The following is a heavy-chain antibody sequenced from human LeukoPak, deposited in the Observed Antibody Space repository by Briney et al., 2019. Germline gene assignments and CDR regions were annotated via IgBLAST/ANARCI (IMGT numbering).Heavy chain of an antibody. CDR2: INQDGSQK. CDR3: ARDWFDGDYDRFDY. D-gene: IGHD4-17*01. Sequence: PGGSLRLSCAVSGFTFSSYWMSWFRQAPGKGLKWLANINQDGSQKFSVDSVKGRFTISRDNAKNSLSLQMNSLRVEDTAVYYCARDWFDGDYDRFDYWGQGTLVTVSS. V-gene: IGHV3-7*03. J-gene: IGHJ4*02. CDR1: GFTFSSYW.